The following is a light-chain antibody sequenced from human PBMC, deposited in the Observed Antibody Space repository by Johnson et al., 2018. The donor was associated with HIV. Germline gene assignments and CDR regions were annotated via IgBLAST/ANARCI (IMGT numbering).Light chain of an antibody. CDR3: GTWDSRLTAAAYV. CDR2: ENN. Sequence: QSVLTQPPSVSAAPGQKVTISCSGGSSNIGNNYVSWYQQLPRAAPKLLIYENNKRPSGIPDRFSGSKSGTSATLGITGLQTGDEADYYCGTWDSRLTAAAYVVGTGTKVIVL. CDR1: SSNIGNNY. V-gene: IGLV1-51*02. J-gene: IGLJ1*01.